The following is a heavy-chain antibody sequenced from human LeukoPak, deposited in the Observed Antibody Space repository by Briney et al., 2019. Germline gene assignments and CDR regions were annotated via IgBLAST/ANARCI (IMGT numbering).Heavy chain of an antibody. V-gene: IGHV3-48*02. Sequence: PGGSLRLSCAASGFTFSSYSMNWVRQAPGKGLEWVSYISSSSTIYYADSVKGRFTISRDNAKNSLYLQMNSLRDEDTAVYYCARSRGKRLDYWGQGTLVTVSS. CDR1: GFTFSSYS. CDR3: ARSRGKRLDY. D-gene: IGHD6-19*01. J-gene: IGHJ4*02. CDR2: ISSSSTI.